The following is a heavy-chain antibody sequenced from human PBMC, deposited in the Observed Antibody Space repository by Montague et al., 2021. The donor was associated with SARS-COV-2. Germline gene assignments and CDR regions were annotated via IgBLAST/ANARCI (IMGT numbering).Heavy chain of an antibody. CDR3: ARQRRYQLPITIFGVVMADAFDI. D-gene: IGHD3-3*01. CDR1: GGSISSYY. J-gene: IGHJ3*02. CDR2: INYSGST. Sequence: SETLSLTCTVSGGSISSYYWSWIRQPPGKGLEWIGYINYSGSTNYNSSLKSRVTISVYTSTYQFSLKLSSVTAADTAVYYCARQRRYQLPITIFGVVMADAFDIWGQGTMVTVSS. V-gene: IGHV4-59*08.